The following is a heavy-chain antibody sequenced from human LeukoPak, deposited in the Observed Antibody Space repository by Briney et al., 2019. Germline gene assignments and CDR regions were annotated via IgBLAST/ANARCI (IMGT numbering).Heavy chain of an antibody. CDR3: AKSVDGGNSPFDY. J-gene: IGHJ4*02. CDR1: GYSISSSNW. CDR2: IYYSGNT. V-gene: IGHV4-28*01. D-gene: IGHD4-23*01. Sequence: SDTLSLTCAVSGYSISSSNWWGWIRQPPGKGLEWIGYIYYSGNTHYNPSLKSRVTMSVDTSKNQFSLNLSSVTAVDTATYYCAKSVDGGNSPFDYWGKGTLVTVSS.